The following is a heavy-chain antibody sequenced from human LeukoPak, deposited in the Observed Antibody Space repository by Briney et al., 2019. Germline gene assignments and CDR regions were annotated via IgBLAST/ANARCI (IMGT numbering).Heavy chain of an antibody. D-gene: IGHD1/OR15-1a*01. V-gene: IGHV4-59*01. CDR3: ARKPIINNAWYYFDY. Sequence: SETLSLTCTVSGGSISRYYWTWIRQPPGKGLEFIGHIYYSGSTDYNPSLKSRVTISVDTSKNQFSMKMTSVTAADTAVYYCARKPIINNAWYYFDYWGQGTLVTVSS. J-gene: IGHJ4*02. CDR1: GGSISRYY. CDR2: IYYSGST.